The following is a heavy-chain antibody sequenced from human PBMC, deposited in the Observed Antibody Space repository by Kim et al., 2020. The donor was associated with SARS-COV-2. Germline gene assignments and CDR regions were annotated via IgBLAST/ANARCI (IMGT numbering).Heavy chain of an antibody. CDR2: ITGTGNGI. D-gene: IGHD4-17*01. V-gene: IGHV3-23*01. J-gene: IGHJ4*02. Sequence: GGSLRLSCGGSGFAFGTYAMSWVRQAPGKGLEWVSAITGTGNGIYYADSVRGRFTISRDNSKNTLFLEMNSLRAEDTAVYYCAKDEGDYARGYFDSWGRG. CDR1: GFAFGTYA. CDR3: AKDEGDYARGYFDS.